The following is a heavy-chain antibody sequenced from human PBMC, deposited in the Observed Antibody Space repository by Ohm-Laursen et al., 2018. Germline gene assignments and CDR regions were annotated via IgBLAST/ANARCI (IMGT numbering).Heavy chain of an antibody. CDR3: ARYRTHGSYYGSSLDY. V-gene: IGHV3-33*01. CDR2: IWYDGSNK. CDR1: GFTFSSYG. D-gene: IGHD1-26*01. Sequence: SSLRLSCAASGFTFSSYGIHWVRQAPGKGLEWVALIWYDGSNKYYADSVKGRFTISRDNSKNTLYLQMNSLRAEDTAVYYCARYRTHGSYYGSSLDYWGQGTLVTVSS. J-gene: IGHJ4*02.